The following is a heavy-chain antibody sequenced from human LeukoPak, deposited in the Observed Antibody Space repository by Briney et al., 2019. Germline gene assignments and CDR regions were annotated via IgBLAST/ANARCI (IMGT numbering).Heavy chain of an antibody. Sequence: GGSLRLSCAASGFTFSSYDMHWVRQATGKGLGWVSAIATTGGTYYPGSVKGRFTISRENAKNPLYLQMSSLRVGDAAVYYCARDPGSGAYGLDVWGHGTTVTVSS. CDR3: ARDPGSGAYGLDV. CDR2: IATTGGT. J-gene: IGHJ6*02. CDR1: GFTFSSYD. D-gene: IGHD3-10*01. V-gene: IGHV3-13*01.